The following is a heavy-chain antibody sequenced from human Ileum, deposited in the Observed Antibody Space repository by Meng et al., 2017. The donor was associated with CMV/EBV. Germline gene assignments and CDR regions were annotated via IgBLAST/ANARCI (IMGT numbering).Heavy chain of an antibody. V-gene: IGHV1-2*02. CDR2: INVNTGGT. J-gene: IGHJ4*02. D-gene: IGHD2-2*02. CDR1: GYTLTDSF. Sequence: ASVKVSCEASGYTLTDSFMHWVRQAPGQGLEWMGFINVNTGGTKSAQKLQGRVTMTRDTSISTAYMDLSRLGTDDTAVYYCVREGYYCTTNNCYKSFDYWGQGTLVTVSS. CDR3: VREGYYCTTNNCYKSFDY.